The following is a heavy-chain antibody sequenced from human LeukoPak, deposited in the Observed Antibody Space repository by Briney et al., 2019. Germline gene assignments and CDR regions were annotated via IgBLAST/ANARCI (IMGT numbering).Heavy chain of an antibody. Sequence: ASVKVSCKASGYTFTSYGISWVRQAPGQGLEWMGWISAYNGNTNYAQKLQGRVTMTTDTSTSTAYMELRSLRSDDTAVYYCARDRLGSYDYSNGRFDPWGQGTLVTVSS. V-gene: IGHV1-18*01. CDR2: ISAYNGNT. J-gene: IGHJ5*02. CDR1: GYTFTSYG. D-gene: IGHD4-11*01. CDR3: ARDRLGSYDYSNGRFDP.